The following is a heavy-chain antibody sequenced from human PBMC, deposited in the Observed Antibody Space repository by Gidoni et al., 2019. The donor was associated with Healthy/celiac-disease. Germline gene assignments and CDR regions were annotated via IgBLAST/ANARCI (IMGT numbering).Heavy chain of an antibody. J-gene: IGHJ6*02. CDR3: AKMEGDYASSYYYGMDV. V-gene: IGHV3-9*01. D-gene: IGHD4-17*01. CDR2: ISWNSGSI. Sequence: EVQLVESGGGLVQPGRSLRLSCAASGFTFADYAMHWVRQAPGKGLGWVSGISWNSGSIGYADSVKGRFTISRDNAKNSLYLQMNSLRAEDTALYYCAKMEGDYASSYYYGMDVWGQGTTVTVSS. CDR1: GFTFADYA.